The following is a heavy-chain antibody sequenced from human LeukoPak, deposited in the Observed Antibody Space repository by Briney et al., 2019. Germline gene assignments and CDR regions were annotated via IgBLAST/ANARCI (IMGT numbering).Heavy chain of an antibody. CDR3: AALESAGTDYYYYYGMDV. D-gene: IGHD6-19*01. CDR1: GGTFSSYA. CDR2: MNPNSGNT. J-gene: IGHJ6*02. V-gene: IGHV1-8*02. Sequence: GASVKVSCKASGGTFSSYAISWVRQAPGQGLEWMGWMNPNSGNTGYAQKFQGRVTMTRNTSISTAYMELSSLRSEDTAVYYCAALESAGTDYYYYYGMDVWGQGTTVTVSS.